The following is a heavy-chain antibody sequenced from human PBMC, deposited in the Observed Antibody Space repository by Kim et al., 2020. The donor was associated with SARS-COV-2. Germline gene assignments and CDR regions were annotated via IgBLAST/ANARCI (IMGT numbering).Heavy chain of an antibody. CDR2: IKEDGSEA. CDR3: ERDPGTY. Sequence: GGSLRLSCVASGFIIRTYWMTWVRQPPGKGLEWVGNIKEDGSEAYYADSVKGRFTISRDNAKNSLYLQMNSLRAEDTAVYYCERDPGTYWGQGTLGIVSS. V-gene: IGHV3-7*01. D-gene: IGHD3-10*01. J-gene: IGHJ4*02. CDR1: GFIIRTYW.